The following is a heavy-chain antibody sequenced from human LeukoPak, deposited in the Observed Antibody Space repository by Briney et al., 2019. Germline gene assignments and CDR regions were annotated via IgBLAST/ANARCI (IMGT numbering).Heavy chain of an antibody. CDR2: IYSGGST. D-gene: IGHD7-27*01. V-gene: IGHV3-66*01. Sequence: PGGSLRLSCAASGFTVSSNYMSWVRQAPGKGLEWVSVIYSGGSTYYADSVKGRFTISRDNSKNTLYLQMNSLRAEDTAVYYCARDPSGAYYFDYWGQGTLVTVSS. CDR1: GFTVSSNY. J-gene: IGHJ4*02. CDR3: ARDPSGAYYFDY.